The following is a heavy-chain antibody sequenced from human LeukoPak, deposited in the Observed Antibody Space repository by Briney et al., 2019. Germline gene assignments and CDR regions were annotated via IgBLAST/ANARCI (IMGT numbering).Heavy chain of an antibody. Sequence: GGSLRLSCAASGFTFSRYSMNWVRQAPGKGLEWVSSITSSSSYIYYADSVKGRFTISRDNAKNSLYLQMNSLRAEDTAVYCCAISGMAAAGIDYWGQGTLVTVSS. CDR1: GFTFSRYS. CDR3: AISGMAAAGIDY. D-gene: IGHD6-13*01. V-gene: IGHV3-21*01. J-gene: IGHJ4*02. CDR2: ITSSSSYI.